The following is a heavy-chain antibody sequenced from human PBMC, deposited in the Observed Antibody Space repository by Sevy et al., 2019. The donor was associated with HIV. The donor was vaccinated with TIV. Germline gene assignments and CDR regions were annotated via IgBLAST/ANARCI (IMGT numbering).Heavy chain of an antibody. Sequence: GGSLRLSCEASEVTFSNYAMSWVRQGPGKGLEWVSSISGSGGETYYAESVKGRFTISREKLKNMLYLQMNSLRAEDTAVYYCAREMKRVGWEALDIWGQGTMVTVSS. CDR2: ISGSGGET. CDR3: AREMKRVGWEALDI. V-gene: IGHV3-23*01. CDR1: EVTFSNYA. D-gene: IGHD1-26*01. J-gene: IGHJ3*02.